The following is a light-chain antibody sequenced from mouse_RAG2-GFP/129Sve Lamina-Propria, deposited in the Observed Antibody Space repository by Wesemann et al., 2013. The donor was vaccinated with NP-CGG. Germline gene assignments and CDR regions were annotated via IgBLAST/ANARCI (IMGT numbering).Light chain of an antibody. CDR1: SSVSY. V-gene: IGKV4-57*01. Sequence: QIVLTQSPAIMSASLGEEITLTCSASSSVSYMHWFQQKPGTSPKLWIYSTSNLASGVPARFSGSGSGTSYSLTISRMEAEDAATYYCQQRSSYPFTFGSGTKLEIK. CDR3: QQRSSYPFT. CDR2: STS. J-gene: IGKJ4*01.